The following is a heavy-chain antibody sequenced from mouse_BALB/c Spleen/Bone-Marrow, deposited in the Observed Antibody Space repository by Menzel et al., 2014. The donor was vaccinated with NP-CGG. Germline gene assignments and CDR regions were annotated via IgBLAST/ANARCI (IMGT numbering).Heavy chain of an antibody. J-gene: IGHJ4*01. CDR1: GFNIKDYY. Sequence: VQLQQSGAELVRSGASVKLSCTASGFNIKDYYMHWVKQRPEQGLEWIGWIDPENGDTEYAPKFQGKATMTADTSSNTAYLQLSSLTSEDTAVYYCNARYYYAMDYWGQGTSVTASS. CDR2: IDPENGDT. CDR3: NARYYYAMDY. V-gene: IGHV14-4*02.